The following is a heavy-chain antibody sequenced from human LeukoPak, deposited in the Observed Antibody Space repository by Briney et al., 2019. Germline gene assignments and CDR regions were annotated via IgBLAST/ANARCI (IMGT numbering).Heavy chain of an antibody. CDR2: ISAYNGNT. CDR3: ARDTKTVTTPTDY. J-gene: IGHJ4*02. V-gene: IGHV1-18*01. Sequence: ASVKVSCKASGYTFTSYGISWVRQAPGQGLEWMGWISAYNGNTNYAQKLQGRVTMTTDTSTSTAHMEPRSLRSDDTAVYYCARDTKTVTTPTDYWGQGTLVTVSS. D-gene: IGHD4-17*01. CDR1: GYTFTSYG.